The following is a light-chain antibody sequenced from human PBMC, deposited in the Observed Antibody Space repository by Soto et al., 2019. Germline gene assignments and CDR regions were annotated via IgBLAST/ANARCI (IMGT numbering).Light chain of an antibody. CDR1: SSNIGAHYD. CDR3: QAYDYSLTASV. J-gene: IGLJ3*02. Sequence: QSVLTQPPSVSGAPGQRVTISCTGSSSNIGAHYDVHWYQQLPGAAPKLVIFGNRNRPSGVPERFSGSKSGTSASLAITGLQAEDEADYYCQAYDYSLTASVFGGGTQLTVL. CDR2: GNR. V-gene: IGLV1-40*01.